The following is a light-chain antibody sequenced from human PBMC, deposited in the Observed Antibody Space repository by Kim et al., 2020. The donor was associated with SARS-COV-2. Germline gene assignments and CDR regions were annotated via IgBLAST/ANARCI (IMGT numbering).Light chain of an antibody. J-gene: IGLJ2*01. CDR1: SSVVGGYNY. CDR3: SSYTSTSVV. V-gene: IGLV2-14*03. CDR2: DVT. Sequence: PGQSYTLPCTETSSVVGGYNYVSWYQQHPGKVPKLMIFDVTKRPSGVSDRFSGSKSGNTASLAISGLQAEDEADYYCSSYTSTSVVFGGGTRLTVL.